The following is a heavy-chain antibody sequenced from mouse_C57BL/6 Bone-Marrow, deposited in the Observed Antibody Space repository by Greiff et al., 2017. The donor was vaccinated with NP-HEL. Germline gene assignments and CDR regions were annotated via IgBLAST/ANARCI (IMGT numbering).Heavy chain of an antibody. V-gene: IGHV1-19*01. Sequence: VQLQQSGPVLVKPGASVKMSCKASGYTFTDYYMNWVKQSHGKSLEWIGVINPYNGGTSYNQKFKGKATLTVDKSSSTAYMELNSLTSEDSAVYYCARLVLRAMDYWGQGTSVTVSS. CDR3: ARLVLRAMDY. D-gene: IGHD1-1*01. CDR2: INPYNGGT. J-gene: IGHJ4*01. CDR1: GYTFTDYY.